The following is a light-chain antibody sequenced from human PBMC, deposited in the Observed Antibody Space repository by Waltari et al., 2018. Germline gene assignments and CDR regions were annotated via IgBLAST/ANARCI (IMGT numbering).Light chain of an antibody. CDR3: QSYDSSLSGYV. CDR1: SSTIGAGYD. CDR2: GNS. V-gene: IGLV1-40*01. J-gene: IGLJ1*01. Sequence: QSVLTQPPSVSGAPGQRVTIPCTGSSSTIGAGYDVHWSQQLPGTAPKLLIYGNSNRPSGVPDRFSGSKSGTSASLAITGLQAEDEADYYCQSYDSSLSGYVFGTGTKVTVL.